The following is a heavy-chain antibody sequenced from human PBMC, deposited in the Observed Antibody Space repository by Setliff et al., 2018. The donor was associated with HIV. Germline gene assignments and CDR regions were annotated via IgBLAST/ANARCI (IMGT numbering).Heavy chain of an antibody. V-gene: IGHV1-69*05. J-gene: IGHJ4*02. CDR3: ARESACSSTSCPKVLDY. D-gene: IGHD2-2*01. CDR2: SAPILDTT. Sequence: ASVKVSCKASGGTFGIYGISWVRQAPGQGLEWMGGSAPILDTTNYAQKFQGRVTITTDESTNTGYMELSSLRSEDTAVYYCARESACSSTSCPKVLDYWGQGTLVTVSS. CDR1: GGTFGIYG.